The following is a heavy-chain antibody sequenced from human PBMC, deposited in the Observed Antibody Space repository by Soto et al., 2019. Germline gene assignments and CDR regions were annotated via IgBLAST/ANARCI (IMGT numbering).Heavy chain of an antibody. CDR3: AKDRPYIGSH. V-gene: IGHV3-30*18. CDR2: ISSDGSDK. CDR1: GFTFSSFG. D-gene: IGHD1-26*01. Sequence: QVQLVESGGGVVQPGRSLRLSCAASGFTFSSFGMHWVRRAPGKALEWMAVISSDGSDKYYADSVKGRFTISRDNSKNMLYLQMNSLRVEDTAVYYCAKDRPYIGSHWGQGILVTVSS. J-gene: IGHJ1*01.